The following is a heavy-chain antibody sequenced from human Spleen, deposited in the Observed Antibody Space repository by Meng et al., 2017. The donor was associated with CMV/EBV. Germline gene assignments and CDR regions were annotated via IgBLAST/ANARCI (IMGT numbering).Heavy chain of an antibody. D-gene: IGHD3-3*01. CDR1: GYTFTTYD. J-gene: IGHJ4*02. CDR3: ARDATRRDFWSGYYNY. V-gene: IGHV1-18*01. Sequence: ASVKVSCKASGYTFTTYDISWVRQAPGQGLEWMGWISAYNAKTHYAQKFQGRVTMTTETSTSTAYMELGSLRSDDTAVYYCARDATRRDFWSGYYNYWGQGTLVAVSS. CDR2: ISAYNAKT.